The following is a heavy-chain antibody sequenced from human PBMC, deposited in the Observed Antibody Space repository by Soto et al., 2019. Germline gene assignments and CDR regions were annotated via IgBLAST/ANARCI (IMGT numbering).Heavy chain of an antibody. Sequence: SETLSLTCAVYGGSFSGYYWSWIRQPPGKGLEWIGEINHSGSTNYNPSLKSRVTISVDTSKNQFSLKLSSVTAADTAAYYCARGSTVVTLYFDYWGQGTLVTVSS. CDR1: GGSFSGYY. J-gene: IGHJ4*02. CDR3: ARGSTVVTLYFDY. D-gene: IGHD4-17*01. V-gene: IGHV4-34*01. CDR2: INHSGST.